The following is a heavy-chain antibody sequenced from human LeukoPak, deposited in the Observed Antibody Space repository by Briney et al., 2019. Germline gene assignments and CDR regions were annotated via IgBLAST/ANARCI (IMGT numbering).Heavy chain of an antibody. J-gene: IGHJ6*03. Sequence: ASVKVSCKASGYTFTGYYMHWVRQAPGEGLEWMGWINPNSGGTNYAQKFQGRVTMTRDTSISTAYMELSRLRSDDTAVYYCARGGPKTYYYYMDVWGKGTTVTVSS. V-gene: IGHV1-2*02. CDR2: INPNSGGT. D-gene: IGHD2-15*01. CDR3: ARGGPKTYYYYMDV. CDR1: GYTFTGYY.